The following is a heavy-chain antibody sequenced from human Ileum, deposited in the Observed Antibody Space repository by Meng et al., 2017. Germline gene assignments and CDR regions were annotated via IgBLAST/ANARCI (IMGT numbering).Heavy chain of an antibody. CDR1: SGSFTNNNDY. D-gene: IGHD3-10*01. Sequence: QLRLQESGPGLVKPSETLSLTCSVSSGSFTNNNDYWVWIRRPPGKGLEWIGLTYYNGSPFYNPSLRSRVTISVDTSKDQFSLKLTSVTAADTAVYYCARERRHYYGSGSFDYWGQGILVTVSS. CDR3: ARERRHYYGSGSFDY. CDR2: TYYNGSP. J-gene: IGHJ4*02. V-gene: IGHV4-39*07.